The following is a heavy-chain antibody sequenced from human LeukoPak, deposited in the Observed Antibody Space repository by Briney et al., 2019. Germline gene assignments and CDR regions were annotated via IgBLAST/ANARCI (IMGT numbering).Heavy chain of an antibody. D-gene: IGHD6-19*01. CDR3: AREDDIAVAGTPAFDI. Sequence: SVKVSCKASGGTFSSYAISWVRQAPGQGLEWMGGTIPIFGTANYAQKFQGRVTITADKSTSTAYMELSSLRSEDTAVYYCAREDDIAVAGTPAFDIWGQGTMVTVSS. CDR2: TIPIFGTA. V-gene: IGHV1-69*06. J-gene: IGHJ3*02. CDR1: GGTFSSYA.